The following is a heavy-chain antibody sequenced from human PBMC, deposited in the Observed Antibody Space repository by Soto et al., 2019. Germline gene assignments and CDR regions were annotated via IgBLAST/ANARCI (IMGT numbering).Heavy chain of an antibody. D-gene: IGHD5-12*01. CDR1: GYTFSSSP. CDR2: INTANDDT. Sequence: ASVKVSCRASGYTFSSSPLHWVRQAPGQRPEWMGWINTANDDTKYSQKFQDRVTLTRDTSASTAYMEVSSLTPEDTAVYYCARDEGVASGNWGQGTLVTVSS. J-gene: IGHJ4*02. CDR3: ARDEGVASGN. V-gene: IGHV1-3*04.